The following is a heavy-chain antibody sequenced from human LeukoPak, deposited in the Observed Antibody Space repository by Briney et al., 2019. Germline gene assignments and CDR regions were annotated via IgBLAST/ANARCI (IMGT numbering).Heavy chain of an antibody. CDR1: GYTFTGYY. Sequence: RASVKVSCKASGYTFTGYYMHWVRQAPGQGLEWMGWINPKSGGTNYAQKFQGRVTMTRDTSISTAYMELSRLRSDDTAVYYCASNMITFGGVRAFDIWGQGTMVTVSS. CDR3: ASNMITFGGVRAFDI. D-gene: IGHD3-16*01. V-gene: IGHV1-2*02. CDR2: INPKSGGT. J-gene: IGHJ3*02.